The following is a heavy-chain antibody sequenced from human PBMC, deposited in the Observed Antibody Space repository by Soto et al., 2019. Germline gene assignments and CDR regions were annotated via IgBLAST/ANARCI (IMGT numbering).Heavy chain of an antibody. V-gene: IGHV1-69*06. CDR3: ASLPLGYCSGGSCRSYYYYGMDV. CDR1: GGTFSSYA. CDR2: IIPIFGTA. J-gene: IGHJ6*02. D-gene: IGHD2-15*01. Sequence: SVKVSCKASGGTFSSYAISWVRQAPGQGLEWMGGIIPIFGTANYAQKFQGRVTITADKSTSTAYMELSSLRSEDTAVYYCASLPLGYCSGGSCRSYYYYGMDVWGQGTTVTVSS.